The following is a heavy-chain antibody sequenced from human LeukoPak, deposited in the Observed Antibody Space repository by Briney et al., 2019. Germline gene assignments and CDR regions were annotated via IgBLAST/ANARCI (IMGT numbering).Heavy chain of an antibody. Sequence: GGSLRLSCAASGFTFSSYAMSWVRQAPGKGLEWVANIKQDGSEKYYVDSVKGRFTISRDNAKNSLYLQMNSLRAEDTAVYYCARSGDDSSGYYYVYYYYYMDVWGKGTTVTVSS. CDR2: IKQDGSEK. CDR3: ARSGDDSSGYYYVYYYYYMDV. V-gene: IGHV3-7*01. D-gene: IGHD3-22*01. CDR1: GFTFSSYA. J-gene: IGHJ6*03.